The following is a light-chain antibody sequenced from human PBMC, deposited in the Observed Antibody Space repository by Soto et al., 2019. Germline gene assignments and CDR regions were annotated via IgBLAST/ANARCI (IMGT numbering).Light chain of an antibody. V-gene: IGKV3-15*01. CDR1: QSISIN. J-gene: IGKJ5*01. CDR2: GAS. Sequence: EVVLTQSPATLSVSPGERATLSCRASQSISINLAWYQQIPGQVPRLLIYGASTRATGIPARFSGSGSGTDFTLTITSLQSEDFALYYGQQYHKWPITFGQGARLELK. CDR3: QQYHKWPIT.